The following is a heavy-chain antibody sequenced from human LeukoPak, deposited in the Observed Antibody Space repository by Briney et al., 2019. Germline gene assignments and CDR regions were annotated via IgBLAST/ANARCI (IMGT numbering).Heavy chain of an antibody. D-gene: IGHD5-18*01. CDR1: GFTFSSYA. V-gene: IGHV3-30-3*01. CDR3: ARDKEQLWPITNWFDP. CDR2: ISYDGSNK. Sequence: GGSLRLSCAASGFTFSSYAMHWVRQAPGKGLEWVAVISYDGSNKYCADSVKGRFTISRDNSKNTLYLQMNSLRAEDTAVYYCARDKEQLWPITNWFDPWGQGTLVTVSS. J-gene: IGHJ5*02.